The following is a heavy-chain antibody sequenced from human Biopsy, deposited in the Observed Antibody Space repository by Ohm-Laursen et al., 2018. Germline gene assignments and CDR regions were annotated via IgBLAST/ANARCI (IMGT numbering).Heavy chain of an antibody. D-gene: IGHD3-16*02. CDR3: TTYQY. J-gene: IGHJ4*02. V-gene: IGHV3-15*01. CDR1: GLTSTTAL. Sequence: SLRLSCAAPGLTSTTALMSWVRQAPGKGLEWVGRIKSKTDGGTIDYAASVKGRIIISRDDSKKTVYLQMNNLKTEDTGVYYCTTYQYWGQGTLVTVSS. CDR2: IKSKTDGGTI.